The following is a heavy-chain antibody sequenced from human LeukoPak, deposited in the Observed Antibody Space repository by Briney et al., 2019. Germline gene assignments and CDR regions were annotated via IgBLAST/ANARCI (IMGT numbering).Heavy chain of an antibody. V-gene: IGHV1-46*01. Sequence: ASVKVSCKASGYTFTSYYMHWVRQAPGQGLEWMGIVNPSGGSTSYAQKFQGRVTMTRDMSTSTVYMELSSLRSGDTAVYYCARSYYYDSSGAYPDAFDIWGQGTMVTVSS. CDR1: GYTFTSYY. D-gene: IGHD3-22*01. J-gene: IGHJ3*02. CDR3: ARSYYYDSSGAYPDAFDI. CDR2: VNPSGGST.